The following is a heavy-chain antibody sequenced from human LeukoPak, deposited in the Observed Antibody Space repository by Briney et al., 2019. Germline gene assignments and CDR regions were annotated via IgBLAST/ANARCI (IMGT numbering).Heavy chain of an antibody. Sequence: KSSETLSLTCTVSGGSISSYYWSWIRQPPGKGLEWIGYIYYSGSTNYKPSLKSRVTISVDTSKNQFSLKLSSVTAADTAVYYCARGGYYGSGNDFGFDPWGQGTLVTVPS. CDR1: GGSISSYY. CDR3: ARGGYYGSGNDFGFDP. V-gene: IGHV4-59*01. D-gene: IGHD3-10*01. CDR2: IYYSGST. J-gene: IGHJ5*02.